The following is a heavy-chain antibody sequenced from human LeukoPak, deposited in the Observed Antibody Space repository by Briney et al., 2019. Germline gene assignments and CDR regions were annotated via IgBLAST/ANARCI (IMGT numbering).Heavy chain of an antibody. V-gene: IGHV4-59*12. J-gene: IGHJ4*02. Sequence: PSETLSLTCTVSGGSISSYYWSWIRQPPGKGLEWIGYIYYSGSTNYNPSLKSRVTISVDTSKNQFSLRLTSVTAADTAVYYCARAPSGLLDYWGQGTLVTVSS. D-gene: IGHD2-15*01. CDR3: ARAPSGLLDY. CDR2: IYYSGST. CDR1: GGSISSYY.